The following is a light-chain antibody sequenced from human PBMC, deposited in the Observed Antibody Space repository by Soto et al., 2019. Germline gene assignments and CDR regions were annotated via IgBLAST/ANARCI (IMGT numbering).Light chain of an antibody. Sequence: DIQMTQSPSSLSSSVGDRVTITCRASQGIRNFLAWYQQQPGKVPKLLIYAASTLQSGVPPRFSGSGSGTDVSLIISSLQHEDVATYYCQRYDSDPYSFGPGTKVDIK. CDR3: QRYDSDPYS. V-gene: IGKV1-27*01. CDR1: QGIRNF. J-gene: IGKJ3*01. CDR2: AAS.